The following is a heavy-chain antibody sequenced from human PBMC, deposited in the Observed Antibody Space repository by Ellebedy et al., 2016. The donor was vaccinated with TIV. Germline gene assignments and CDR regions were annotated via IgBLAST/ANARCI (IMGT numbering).Heavy chain of an antibody. CDR2: ISSSGSYI. J-gene: IGHJ6*03. D-gene: IGHD5-12*01. CDR1: GFTFNSYT. CDR3: AKDLHGYDYYYFYYMDV. Sequence: GGSLRLSXAASGFTFNSYTMNWVRQAPGKGLEWVSSISSSGSYIYYADSVRGRFTISRDNAKNSLYLQMNSLRAEDTAVYYCAKDLHGYDYYYFYYMDVWGKGTTVTVSS. V-gene: IGHV3-21*01.